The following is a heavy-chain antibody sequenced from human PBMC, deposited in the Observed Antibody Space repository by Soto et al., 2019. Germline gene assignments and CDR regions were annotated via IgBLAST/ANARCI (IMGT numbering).Heavy chain of an antibody. CDR2: MWYDGSNK. D-gene: IGHD3-9*01. V-gene: IGHV3-33*01. CDR3: ARDSAGKTDWVLRWAFDF. Sequence: QVQLVESGGGVVQPGRSQRLSCAASGFTFSDHGMHWVRQAPGKGLEWVAVMWYDGSNKYYADSVKGRFSISRDNSKNNLYWHMSRLRCEYTAVYYCARDSAGKTDWVLRWAFDFWGQGTMFTV. J-gene: IGHJ3*01. CDR1: GFTFSDHG.